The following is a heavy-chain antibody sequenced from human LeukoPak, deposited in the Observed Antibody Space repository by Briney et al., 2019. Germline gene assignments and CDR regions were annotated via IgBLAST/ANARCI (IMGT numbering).Heavy chain of an antibody. Sequence: GGSLRLSCAASGFPVRTNYMNWVRQAPGKGLEWVAVISSGGTTHYADSVKGRFTISRHDSKNTVNVQMNSLREDDTAVCYCARGRGYGGHDYIDYWGQGTLVTVSS. CDR2: ISSGGTT. CDR1: GFPVRTNY. V-gene: IGHV3-53*04. D-gene: IGHD5-12*01. CDR3: ARGRGYGGHDYIDY. J-gene: IGHJ4*02.